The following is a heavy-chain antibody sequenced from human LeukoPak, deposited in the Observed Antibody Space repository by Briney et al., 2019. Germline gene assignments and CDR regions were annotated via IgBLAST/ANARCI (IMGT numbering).Heavy chain of an antibody. J-gene: IGHJ4*02. V-gene: IGHV4-4*02. D-gene: IGHD1-26*01. CDR3: ASHSGSYYFDY. Sequence: SETLSLTCAVSGGSISSSSWWSWVRQPPGKGLEWIGEIYHSGSTNYNPSLKSRVTISVDKSKNQFSLKLSSVTAADTAVYYCASHSGSYYFDYWGRGTLVTVSS. CDR1: GGSISSSSW. CDR2: IYHSGST.